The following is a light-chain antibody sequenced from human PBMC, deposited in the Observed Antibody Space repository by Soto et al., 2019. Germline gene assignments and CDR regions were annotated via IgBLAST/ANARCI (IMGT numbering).Light chain of an antibody. CDR2: RDS. CDR1: SSSIGSNY. CDR3: TSFAPGRIYV. V-gene: IGLV1-47*01. Sequence: QSVLTQPPSASGTPGQRVTISCSESSSSIGSNYIYWYQQLPGTAPKLLIYRDSQRPSGVPDRFSGSKSGTSASLAISGLRSEDEADYYCTSFAPGRIYVFGSGTKLTVL. J-gene: IGLJ1*01.